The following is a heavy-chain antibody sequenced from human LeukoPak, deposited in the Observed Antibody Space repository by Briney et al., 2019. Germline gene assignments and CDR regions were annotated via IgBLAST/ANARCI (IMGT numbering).Heavy chain of an antibody. Sequence: GGSLRLSCAAPGFTFSSYGMHWVRQAPGKGLEWVAVISYDGSNKYYADSVKGRFTISRDNSKNTLYLQMNSLRAEDTAVYYCAKQLVLSRGYYYYMDVWGKGTTVTVSS. J-gene: IGHJ6*03. CDR1: GFTFSSYG. CDR2: ISYDGSNK. D-gene: IGHD6-13*01. CDR3: AKQLVLSRGYYYYMDV. V-gene: IGHV3-30*18.